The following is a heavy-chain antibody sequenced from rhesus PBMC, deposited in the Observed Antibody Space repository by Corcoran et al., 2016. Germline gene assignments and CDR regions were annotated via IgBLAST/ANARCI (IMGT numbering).Heavy chain of an antibody. CDR2: IYGSSGST. V-gene: IGHV4-76*01. CDR1: GGSISSGYD. D-gene: IGHD6-25*01. J-gene: IGHJ4*01. CDR3: ARDRIAAAGGFDY. Sequence: QVQLQQWGERLVKPSETLSLTCAVSGGSISSGYDWSWIRQPPGKGLEWIGYIYGSSGSTNYNPSLKNRVTISKDASKNQVSLKLSSVTAADTAVYYCARDRIAAAGGFDYWGQGVLVTVSS.